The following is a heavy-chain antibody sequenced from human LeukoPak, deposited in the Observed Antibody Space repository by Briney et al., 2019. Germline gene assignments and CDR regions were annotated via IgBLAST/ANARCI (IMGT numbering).Heavy chain of an antibody. Sequence: VASVKVSCKASGGTFSSYAISWVRQAPGQGLEWMGGIIPIFGTANYAQKFQGRVTITADESTSTAYMELGSLRSEDTAVYYCASSHPALTTYGAVFDYWGQGTLVTVSS. D-gene: IGHD4-17*01. J-gene: IGHJ4*02. CDR3: ASSHPALTTYGAVFDY. V-gene: IGHV1-69*13. CDR1: GGTFSSYA. CDR2: IIPIFGTA.